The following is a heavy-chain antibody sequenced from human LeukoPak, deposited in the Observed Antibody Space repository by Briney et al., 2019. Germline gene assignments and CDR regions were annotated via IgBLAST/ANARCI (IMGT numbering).Heavy chain of an antibody. CDR1: GFTFDDYV. V-gene: IGHV3-43*02. D-gene: IGHD2-21*01. J-gene: IGHJ4*02. CDR3: ARGFPGDPPAFDY. Sequence: PGGSLRLSCAASGFTFDDYVMHWVRQAPGRGLEWVSLIRGDGVTTYYADSMRGRLTISRDNSENSLYLQIHSLRIEDTALYYCARGFPGDPPAFDYWGQGTLVTVSS. CDR2: IRGDGVTT.